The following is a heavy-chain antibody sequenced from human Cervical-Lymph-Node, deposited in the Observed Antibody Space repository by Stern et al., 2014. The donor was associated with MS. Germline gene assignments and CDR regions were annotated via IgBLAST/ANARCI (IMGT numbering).Heavy chain of an antibody. CDR2: IKGKSDGRPT. V-gene: IGHV3-15*02. CDR3: TTAPFSAPFDF. Sequence: EVQLVESGGALVKPGGSLRLSCAASGFIFTNVWMNWVRQAPGKGLEWVGRIKGKSDGRPTDYAAPVKDRFSISRNDLHNTTYLHMDSLKTEDTAVYFCTTAPFSAPFDFWGQGTLVAVSS. D-gene: IGHD6-25*01. CDR1: GFIFTNVW. J-gene: IGHJ4*02.